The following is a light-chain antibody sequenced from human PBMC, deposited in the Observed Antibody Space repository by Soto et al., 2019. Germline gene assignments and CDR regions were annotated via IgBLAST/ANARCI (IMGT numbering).Light chain of an antibody. CDR2: GAS. Sequence: EIVLTQSPGTLSLSPGERATLSCSASQSVSSNFLAWYQEKPGQAPRLLIYGASSRATGIPDRFSGSGSGTDFTLTISRLEPEDFAVYYCQQYGSSPVTFGQATRLE. CDR1: QSVSSNF. J-gene: IGKJ5*01. CDR3: QQYGSSPVT. V-gene: IGKV3-20*01.